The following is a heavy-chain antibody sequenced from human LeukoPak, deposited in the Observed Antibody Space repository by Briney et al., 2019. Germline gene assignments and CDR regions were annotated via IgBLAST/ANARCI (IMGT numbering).Heavy chain of an antibody. CDR1: GFTFSSYS. Sequence: PGGSLRLSCAASGFTFSSYSMNWVRQAPGKGLEWVSSISSSSSYIYYADSVKGRFTISRDNAKNSLYLQMNSLRAEDTAVYYCAKERADFWSGYYRPDAFDIWGQGTMVTVSS. V-gene: IGHV3-21*04. CDR3: AKERADFWSGYYRPDAFDI. J-gene: IGHJ3*02. CDR2: ISSSSSYI. D-gene: IGHD3-3*01.